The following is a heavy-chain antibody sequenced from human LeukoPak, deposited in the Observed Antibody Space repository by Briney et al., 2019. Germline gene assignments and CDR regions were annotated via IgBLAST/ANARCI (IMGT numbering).Heavy chain of an antibody. CDR1: GFTFDDYA. D-gene: IGHD1-26*01. J-gene: IGHJ4*02. Sequence: QSGGSLRLSCAASGFTFDDYAMHWVRQAPGKGLEWVSGISWNSGSIGYADSVEGRFTISRDNAKNSLYLQMNSLRAEDTALYYCAKDTVPGGRFQSYDYWGQGTLVTVSS. V-gene: IGHV3-9*01. CDR2: ISWNSGSI. CDR3: AKDTVPGGRFQSYDY.